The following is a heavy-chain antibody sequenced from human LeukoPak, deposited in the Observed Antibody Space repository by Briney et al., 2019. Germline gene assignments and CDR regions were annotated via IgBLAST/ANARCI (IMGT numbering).Heavy chain of an antibody. Sequence: ASVKVSCKASGYTFTSYDINWGRQPPGQGLEWMGWMNPNSGNTGYAQKFQGRVTMTRNTSISTAYMELSSLRSEDTAVYYCARGLGVTPPHWGQGTLVTVSS. D-gene: IGHD2-21*02. V-gene: IGHV1-8*01. CDR1: GYTFTSYD. CDR3: ARGLGVTPPH. CDR2: MNPNSGNT. J-gene: IGHJ4*02.